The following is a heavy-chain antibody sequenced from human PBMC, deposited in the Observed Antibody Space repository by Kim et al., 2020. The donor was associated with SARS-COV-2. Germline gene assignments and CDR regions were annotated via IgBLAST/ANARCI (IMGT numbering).Heavy chain of an antibody. J-gene: IGHJ2*01. CDR1: GGSLSGYY. Sequence: SETMSLTCAVYGGSLSGYYWSWIRQPPGKGLEWIGETNNSGSTNYNPSLKSRVPISVDTSKNQFSLKLSSVTAADTAVYYCARGVRQWLVPPHYWYFDLWGRGTLVTVSS. V-gene: IGHV4-34*01. D-gene: IGHD6-19*01. CDR3: ARGVRQWLVPPHYWYFDL. CDR2: TNNSGST.